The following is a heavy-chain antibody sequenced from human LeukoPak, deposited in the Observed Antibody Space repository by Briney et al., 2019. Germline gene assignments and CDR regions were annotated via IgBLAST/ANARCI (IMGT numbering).Heavy chain of an antibody. CDR2: IYSGGST. CDR1: GFTVSSNY. D-gene: IGHD6-6*01. V-gene: IGHV3-53*01. Sequence: PGGSLRLSCAASGFTVSSNYMSWVRQAPGKGLEWVSVIYSGGSTYYADSVQGRFTISRDNSKNTLYLQMNSLRAEDTAFYYCAKLRPAARPYYLDYWGQGTLVTVSS. J-gene: IGHJ4*02. CDR3: AKLRPAARPYYLDY.